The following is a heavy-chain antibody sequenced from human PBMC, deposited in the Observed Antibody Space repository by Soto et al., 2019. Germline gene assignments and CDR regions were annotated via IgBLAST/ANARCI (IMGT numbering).Heavy chain of an antibody. CDR3: AKRSELAVAGSFDY. V-gene: IGHV3-23*01. D-gene: IGHD6-19*01. CDR2: ISGSGGST. J-gene: IGHJ4*02. CDR1: GFTFSSYA. Sequence: LTCAASGFTFSSYAMSWVRQAPGKGLEWVSAISGSGGSTYYADSVKGRFTISRDNSKNTLYLQMNSLRAEDTAVYYCAKRSELAVAGSFDYWGQGTLVTVSS.